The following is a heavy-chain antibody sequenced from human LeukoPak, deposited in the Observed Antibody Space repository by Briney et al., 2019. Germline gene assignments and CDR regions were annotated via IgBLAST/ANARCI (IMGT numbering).Heavy chain of an antibody. J-gene: IGHJ3*02. D-gene: IGHD3-22*01. CDR2: INPNSGGT. Sequence: GASVKVSCKASGYTFTGYYMHWVRQAPGQGLEWMEWINPNSGGTNYAQKFQGRVTMTRDTSISTAYMELSRLRSDDTAVYYCARNLMIVVVGDAFDIWGQGTMVTVSS. CDR3: ARNLMIVVVGDAFDI. CDR1: GYTFTGYY. V-gene: IGHV1-2*02.